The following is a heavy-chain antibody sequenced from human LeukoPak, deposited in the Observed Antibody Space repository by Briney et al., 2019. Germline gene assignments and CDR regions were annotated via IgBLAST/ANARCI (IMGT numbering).Heavy chain of an antibody. Sequence: GESLRISCKASGYSFSSYWIAWVRQIPGKGLEWMGIINPADSDTRYSLSIQGQVTISADRSISTAYLQWSSLKASDTAIYYCARGEGGYNYAFWGQGTLVSVSS. CDR3: ARGEGGYNYAF. V-gene: IGHV5-51*01. CDR1: GYSFSSYW. CDR2: INPADSDT. D-gene: IGHD5-24*01. J-gene: IGHJ4*02.